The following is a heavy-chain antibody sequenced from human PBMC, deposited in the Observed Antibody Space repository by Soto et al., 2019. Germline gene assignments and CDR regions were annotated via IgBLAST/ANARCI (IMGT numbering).Heavy chain of an antibody. J-gene: IGHJ5*02. V-gene: IGHV4-4*07. CDR2: IFANGHT. CDR1: GGSISEKY. Sequence: SETLSLTCIVSGGSISEKYWNWVRQPPGKGLEWIGLIFANGHTDYNPSLKSRVTMSVDASKNQFSLRLTSMTAADTAVYYCVASLAASGLNWLDPWGQGTLVTVSS. D-gene: IGHD6-13*01. CDR3: VASLAASGLNWLDP.